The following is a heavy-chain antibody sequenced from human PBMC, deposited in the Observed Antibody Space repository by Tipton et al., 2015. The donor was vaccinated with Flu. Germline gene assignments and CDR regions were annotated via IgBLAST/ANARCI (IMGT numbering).Heavy chain of an antibody. Sequence: LRLSCTVSGGSISSYYWSWIRQPPGKGLEWIGYIYYSGSTNYNPSLKSRVTISVDTSRNQFSLKLSSVTAADTAVYYCARDLGSSSWPTGFDYWGQGTLVPVSS. CDR1: GGSISSYY. J-gene: IGHJ4*02. D-gene: IGHD6-13*01. CDR3: ARDLGSSSWPTGFDY. CDR2: IYYSGST. V-gene: IGHV4-59*01.